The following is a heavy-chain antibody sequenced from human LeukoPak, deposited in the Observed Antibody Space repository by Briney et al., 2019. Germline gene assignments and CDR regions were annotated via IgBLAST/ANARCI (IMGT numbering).Heavy chain of an antibody. D-gene: IGHD4-17*01. J-gene: IGHJ4*02. CDR1: GFTFSSYW. CDR3: ARGQTTVTN. Sequence: GGSLRLSCAASGFTFSSYWMSWVRQAPGKRLEWVANIKQDGSEKYYVDSVKGRFTISRDNAKNSLYLQMNSLKAEDTAVYFCARGQTTVTNWGQGTLVTVSS. CDR2: IKQDGSEK. V-gene: IGHV3-7*03.